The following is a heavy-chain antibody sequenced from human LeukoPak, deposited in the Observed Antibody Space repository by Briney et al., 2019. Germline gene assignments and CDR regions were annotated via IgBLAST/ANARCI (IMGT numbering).Heavy chain of an antibody. D-gene: IGHD3-22*01. Sequence: GASAKVSCKVSGYTLTELSMHWVRQAPGKGLEWMGGFDPEDGETIYAQKFQGRVTMTEDTSTDTAYMELSSLRSEDTAVYYCATPPRALYYDSSRAFDIWGQGTMVTVSS. V-gene: IGHV1-24*01. CDR2: FDPEDGET. CDR1: GYTLTELS. CDR3: ATPPRALYYDSSRAFDI. J-gene: IGHJ3*02.